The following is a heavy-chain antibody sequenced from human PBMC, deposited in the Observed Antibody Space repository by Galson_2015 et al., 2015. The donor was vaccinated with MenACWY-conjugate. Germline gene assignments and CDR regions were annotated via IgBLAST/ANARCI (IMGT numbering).Heavy chain of an antibody. Sequence: ETLSLTCTVSVGSVTSFYWSWIRQPPGRGLEWIGNIYHSGLTDYSPSLKSRVTISIDMSKNQFSMKLASVTAADTAVYYCARVGGAGSSPLEAFDSWGRGTLVTVSS. D-gene: IGHD1-26*01. J-gene: IGHJ4*02. CDR1: VGSVTSFY. CDR3: ARVGGAGSSPLEAFDS. CDR2: IYHSGLT. V-gene: IGHV4-59*02.